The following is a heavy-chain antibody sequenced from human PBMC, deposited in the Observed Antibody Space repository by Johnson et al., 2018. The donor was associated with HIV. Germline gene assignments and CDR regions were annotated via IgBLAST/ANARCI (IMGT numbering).Heavy chain of an antibody. J-gene: IGHJ3*01. V-gene: IGHV3-7*03. CDR1: GFTFGAYW. Sequence: VQLVESGGGLVQPGGSLRLSCAASGFTFGAYWMSWVRQAPGNGLEWVANITGDGSEKFYVDSVKGRFTVSRDNAKNSLFLQMDSLRVEDTAVYYCARGHNGAFDVWGQGTVVTVSS. CDR2: ITGDGSEK. CDR3: ARGHNGAFDV. D-gene: IGHD2-8*01.